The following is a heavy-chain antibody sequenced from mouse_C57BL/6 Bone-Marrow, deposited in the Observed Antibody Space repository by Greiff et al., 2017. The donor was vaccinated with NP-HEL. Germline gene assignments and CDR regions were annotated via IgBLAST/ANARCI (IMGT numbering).Heavy chain of an antibody. J-gene: IGHJ3*01. D-gene: IGHD1-1*01. CDR3: ARSLYYYGSTFAY. Sequence: LVESGPELVKPGASVKISCKASGYAFSSSWMNWVKQRPGKGLEWIGRIYPGDGDTNYNGKFKGKATLTADKSSSTAYMQLSSLTSEDSAVYFCARSLYYYGSTFAYWGQGTLVTVSA. CDR2: IYPGDGDT. V-gene: IGHV1-82*01. CDR1: GYAFSSSW.